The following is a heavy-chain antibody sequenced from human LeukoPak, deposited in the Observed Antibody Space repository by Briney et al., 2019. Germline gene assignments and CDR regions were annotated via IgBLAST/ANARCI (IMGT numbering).Heavy chain of an antibody. Sequence: GGSLRLSCAASGFTFSSYAMHWVRQAPGKGLEWVAVISYDGSNKYYADSVKGRFTISRDNSKNTLYLQMNSLRAEDTAVYYCARDLQFYYYYGMDVWGQGTTVTVSS. CDR3: ARDLQFYYYYGMDV. CDR2: ISYDGSNK. J-gene: IGHJ6*02. V-gene: IGHV3-30*04. CDR1: GFTFSSYA. D-gene: IGHD6-19*01.